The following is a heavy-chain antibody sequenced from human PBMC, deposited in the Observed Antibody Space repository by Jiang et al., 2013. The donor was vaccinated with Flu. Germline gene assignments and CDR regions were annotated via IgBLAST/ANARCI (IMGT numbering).Heavy chain of an antibody. Sequence: SCKGSGYSFTSYWIGWVRQMPGKGLEWMGIIYPGDSDTRYSPSFQGQVTISADKSISTAYLQWSSLKASDTAMYYCARHFYGDYYYYYGMDVWGQGTTVTVSS. J-gene: IGHJ6*02. D-gene: IGHD4-17*01. CDR2: IYPGDSDT. CDR1: GYSFTSYW. V-gene: IGHV5-51*01. CDR3: ARHFYGDYYYYYGMDV.